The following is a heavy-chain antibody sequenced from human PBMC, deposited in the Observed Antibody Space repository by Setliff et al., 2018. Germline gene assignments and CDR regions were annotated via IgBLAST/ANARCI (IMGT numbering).Heavy chain of an antibody. D-gene: IGHD3-3*01. CDR3: ARMSGFQYMDV. V-gene: IGHV1-2*02. CDR1: GYTFTGYY. J-gene: IGHJ6*03. CDR2: INPNSGGT. Sequence: ASVKVSCKASGYTFTGYYMHWVRQAPGQGLEWMGWINPNSGGTNYAQKFQGRVTMTRDTSISTAYMELRSLTSDDTAVYYCARMSGFQYMDVWGKGTTVTVSS.